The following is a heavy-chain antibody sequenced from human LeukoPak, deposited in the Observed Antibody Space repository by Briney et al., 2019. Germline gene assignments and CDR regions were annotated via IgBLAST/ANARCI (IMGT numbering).Heavy chain of an antibody. CDR3: ASRSSPQVYGDYVFDC. D-gene: IGHD4-17*01. V-gene: IGHV3-48*02. CDR2: ISSGSSTI. Sequence: PGGSLRLSCAASGFTFSSYNMNWVRQAPGRGLEWVSYISSGSSTISYADSVKGRFTISRDNAKNSLYLQMNSLRDEDTAVYYCASRSSPQVYGDYVFDCWGQGTLVTVSS. CDR1: GFTFSSYN. J-gene: IGHJ4*02.